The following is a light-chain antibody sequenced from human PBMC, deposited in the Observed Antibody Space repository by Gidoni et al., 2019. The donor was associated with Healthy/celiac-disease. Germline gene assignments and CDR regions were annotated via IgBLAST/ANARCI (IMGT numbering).Light chain of an antibody. CDR2: DVS. CDR1: SSDVGGYNY. Sequence: QSALTQPRPESGSPGQPVTISCTGTSSDVGGYNYVSWYQQHPGKAPKLMIYDVSKRPSGVPDRFSGSKSGNTASLTISGLQAEDEADYYCCSYAGSYAFWVFGGGTKLTVL. V-gene: IGLV2-11*01. CDR3: CSYAGSYAFWV. J-gene: IGLJ3*02.